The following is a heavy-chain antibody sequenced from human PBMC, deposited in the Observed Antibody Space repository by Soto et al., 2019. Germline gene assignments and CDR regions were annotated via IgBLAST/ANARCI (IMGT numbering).Heavy chain of an antibody. Sequence: GGSLRLSCAASGFSFSSYWMHWVRQAPGKGLVWVSRINSDGSSTSYADSVKGRFTISRDNAKNTPYLQMNSLRAEDTAVYYCASTRYYYXMDGWGQGTTVTVSS. CDR1: GFSFSSYW. J-gene: IGHJ6*02. CDR3: ASTRYYYXMDG. V-gene: IGHV3-74*01. CDR2: INSDGSST.